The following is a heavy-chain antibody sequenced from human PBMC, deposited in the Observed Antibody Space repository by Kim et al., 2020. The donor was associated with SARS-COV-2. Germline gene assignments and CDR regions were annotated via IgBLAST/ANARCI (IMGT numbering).Heavy chain of an antibody. V-gene: IGHV3-48*01. CDR3: ARGGDPDIVVVPSAFDD. Sequence: VKDRFDISRDNAKNYLYLQMNSLRAEDTAVYYCARGGDPDIVVVPSAFDDWGQGTLVTVSS. D-gene: IGHD2-2*01. J-gene: IGHJ4*02.